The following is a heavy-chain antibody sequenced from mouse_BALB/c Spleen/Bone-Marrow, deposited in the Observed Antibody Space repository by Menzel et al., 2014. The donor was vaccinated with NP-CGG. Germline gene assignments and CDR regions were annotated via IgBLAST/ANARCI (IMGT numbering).Heavy chain of an antibody. CDR2: ISTYSGNT. D-gene: IGHD1-1*01. Sequence: QVQLQQSGPELVRPGASVKLSCKGSGYTFTDYAMHWVKQSHAKSLEWIGVISTYSGNTNYNQKFKGKATMTVDKSSSTAYMELAKLTSVDSAMYYFARRGYASSRFDYWGQGTTLTVSS. V-gene: IGHV1S137*01. CDR3: ARRGYASSRFDY. CDR1: GYTFTDYA. J-gene: IGHJ2*01.